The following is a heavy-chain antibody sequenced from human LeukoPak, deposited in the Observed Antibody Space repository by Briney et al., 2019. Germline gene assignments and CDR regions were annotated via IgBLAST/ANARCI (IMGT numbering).Heavy chain of an antibody. D-gene: IGHD4-23*01. Sequence: SVKVPCKASGGTFSSYAISWVRQAPGKGLEWMGGIIPIFGTANYAQQFQGRVTITADEFTSTVHMELSSLRSDGTAVYYCAETTVVTPYRGDAFDIWGQRTMVTVSS. V-gene: IGHV1-69*13. CDR3: AETTVVTPYRGDAFDI. CDR1: GGTFSSYA. CDR2: IIPIFGTA. J-gene: IGHJ3*02.